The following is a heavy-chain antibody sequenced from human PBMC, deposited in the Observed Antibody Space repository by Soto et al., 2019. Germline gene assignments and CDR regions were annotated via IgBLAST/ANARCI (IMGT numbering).Heavy chain of an antibody. V-gene: IGHV3-23*01. CDR3: AKDGVRWGRHDYSDC. CDR1: GFTFSEYA. CDR2: FSTSGDPT. Sequence: EVQLLESGGGLVQPGGSLRLACEASGFTFSEYAMSWVRQAPGKGLEWVSSFSTSGDPTSYADSVRGRFTSPRDISKSTLYLQMTSLRADDTAIYYCAKDGVRWGRHDYSDCWGLGTLVTVSS. D-gene: IGHD3-16*01. J-gene: IGHJ4*02.